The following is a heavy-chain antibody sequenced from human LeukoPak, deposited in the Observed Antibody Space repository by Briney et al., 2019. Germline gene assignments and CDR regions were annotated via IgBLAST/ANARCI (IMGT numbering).Heavy chain of an antibody. D-gene: IGHD5-12*01. Sequence: PSETLSLTCAVCGESFSGYFWNWIRQPPGKGLEWIGEINHSGSTSNHNPSLKSRVTMSVDTSKNQFSLKLSSVTAADTAVYYCARKSGYARDYWGQGNLVTVSS. CDR2: INHSGSTS. J-gene: IGHJ4*02. CDR1: GESFSGYF. V-gene: IGHV4-34*01. CDR3: ARKSGYARDY.